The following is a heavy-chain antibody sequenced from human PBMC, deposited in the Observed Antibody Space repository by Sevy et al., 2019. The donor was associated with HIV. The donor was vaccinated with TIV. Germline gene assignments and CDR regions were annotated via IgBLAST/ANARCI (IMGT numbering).Heavy chain of an antibody. J-gene: IGHJ6*03. V-gene: IGHV3-73*01. CDR2: IRSKANSYAT. CDR1: GFTFSGSA. CDR3: TREGKVYYYYMDV. Sequence: GGSLRLSCAASGFTFSGSAMHWVRQASGKGLVWVGRIRSKANSYATAYAASVKGRFTISRDDSKNTAYLQMNSLKTEDTAVYYCTREGKVYYYYMDVWGKGTTVTVSS.